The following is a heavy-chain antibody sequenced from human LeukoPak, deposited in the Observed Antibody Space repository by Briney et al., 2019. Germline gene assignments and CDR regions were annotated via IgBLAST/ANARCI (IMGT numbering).Heavy chain of an antibody. V-gene: IGHV4-39*07. Sequence: SETLSLTCTVSGGSISSSVYYWGWIRQSPGKGLEWIGTIYYSGSTYYNPSLKSRVTISVDTSKNQFSLKLSSVTAADTAVYYCARGHYYGSGEPDGMDVWGQGTTVTVSS. J-gene: IGHJ6*02. D-gene: IGHD3-10*01. CDR1: GGSISSSVYY. CDR2: IYYSGST. CDR3: ARGHYYGSGEPDGMDV.